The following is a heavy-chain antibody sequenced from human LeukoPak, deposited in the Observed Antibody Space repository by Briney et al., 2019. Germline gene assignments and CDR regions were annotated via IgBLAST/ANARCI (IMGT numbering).Heavy chain of an antibody. J-gene: IGHJ4*02. CDR2: ISGSGGST. CDR3: AKDLSAGYGDYPEG. CDR1: GFTFSSYG. D-gene: IGHD4-17*01. Sequence: GGSLRLSCAASGFTFSSYGMSWVRQAPGKGLEWVSAISGSGGSTYYADSVKGRFTISRDNSKNTLYLQMNSLRAEDTAVYYCAKDLSAGYGDYPEGWGQGTLVTVSS. V-gene: IGHV3-23*01.